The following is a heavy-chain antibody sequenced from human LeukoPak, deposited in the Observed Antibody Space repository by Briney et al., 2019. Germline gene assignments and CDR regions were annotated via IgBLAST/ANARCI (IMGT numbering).Heavy chain of an antibody. V-gene: IGHV3-23*01. Sequence: GGSLRLSCAASGFTFSSYAMSWVRQAPGEGLEWVSAISGSGGSTYYADSVKGRFPISRDNSKNTLYLQLNSLRAEDTAVYYCAKGSLRGQLWFGYDYWGQGTLVTVAS. D-gene: IGHD5-18*01. CDR2: ISGSGGST. CDR1: GFTFSSYA. J-gene: IGHJ4*02. CDR3: AKGSLRGQLWFGYDY.